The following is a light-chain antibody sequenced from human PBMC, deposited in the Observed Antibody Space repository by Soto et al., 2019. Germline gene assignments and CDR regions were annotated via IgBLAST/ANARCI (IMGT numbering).Light chain of an antibody. CDR1: QSVSSSY. V-gene: IGKV3-20*01. CDR2: GAS. Sequence: EIVLTQSPGTLSLSPGERATLSCRASQSVSSSYLAWYQQKPGQAPRLLIYGASSRATGIPDRFSGSGSGTDFTLTISSLQAEDVAVYYCQQYYSNPQTFGQGTKLEIK. CDR3: QQYYSNPQT. J-gene: IGKJ2*01.